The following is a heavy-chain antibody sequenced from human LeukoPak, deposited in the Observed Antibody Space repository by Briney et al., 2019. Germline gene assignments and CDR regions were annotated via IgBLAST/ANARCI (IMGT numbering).Heavy chain of an antibody. Sequence: GGSLRLSCAASGFTFSSYWMHWVRQAPGKGLVWVSRINSDGTIIGYADSVKGRFTISRDNAKNTLYLQMNSLRADDTAVYYCARSMYCGGDCYYYFDYWGQGTLVTVSS. CDR3: ARSMYCGGDCYYYFDY. CDR2: INSDGTII. D-gene: IGHD2-21*02. CDR1: GFTFSSYW. V-gene: IGHV3-74*01. J-gene: IGHJ4*02.